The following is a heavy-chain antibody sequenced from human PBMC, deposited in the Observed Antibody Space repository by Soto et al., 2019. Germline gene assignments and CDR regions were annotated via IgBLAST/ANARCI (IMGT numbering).Heavy chain of an antibody. V-gene: IGHV3-23*01. CDR2: ISGSGGST. D-gene: IGHD3-3*01. CDR1: GFTFSSYA. Sequence: GGSLRLSCAASGFTFSSYAMSWVRQAPGKGLEWVSAISGSGGSTYYADSVKGRFTISRDNSKNTLYLQMNSLRAEDTAVYYCAKVITIFGVGPGAFDIWGQGTMVTVSS. CDR3: AKVITIFGVGPGAFDI. J-gene: IGHJ3*02.